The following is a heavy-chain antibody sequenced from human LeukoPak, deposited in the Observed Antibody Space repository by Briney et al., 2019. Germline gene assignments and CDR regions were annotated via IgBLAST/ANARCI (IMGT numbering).Heavy chain of an antibody. CDR2: INPNSGGT. V-gene: IGHV1-2*02. CDR1: GYTFTGSY. D-gene: IGHD3-3*01. Sequence: ASVKVSCKASGYTFTGSYMHWVRQAPGQGLEWMGWINPNSGGTNYAQKFQGRVTMTRDTSISTAYMELSRLRSGDTAVYYCARGSRLLEWLLYEVLNYWGQGTLVTVSS. J-gene: IGHJ4*02. CDR3: ARGSRLLEWLLYEVLNY.